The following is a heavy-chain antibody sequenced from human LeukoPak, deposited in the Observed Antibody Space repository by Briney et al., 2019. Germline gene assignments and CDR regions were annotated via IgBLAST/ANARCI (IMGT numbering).Heavy chain of an antibody. J-gene: IGHJ4*02. CDR2: IWYDGSNK. V-gene: IGHV3-33*01. CDR3: AREIYSGSYNFDY. CDR1: GFTFSSYG. D-gene: IGHD1-26*01. Sequence: PGRSLRLSCAASGFTFSSYGMHWVRQAPGKGLEGVAVIWYDGSNKYYADSVKGRFTISRDNSKNTLYLQMNSLRAEDTAVYYCAREIYSGSYNFDYWGQGTLVTVSS.